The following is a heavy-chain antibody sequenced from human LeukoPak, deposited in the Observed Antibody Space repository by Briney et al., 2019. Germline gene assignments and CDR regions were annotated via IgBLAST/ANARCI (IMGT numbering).Heavy chain of an antibody. CDR1: GCTFTSYY. Sequence: ASVKVSCKASGCTFTSYYMHWVRQAPGQGLEWMGIINPSGGSTSYAQKFQGRVTMTRDTSTSTVYMELSSLRSEDTAVYYCGLVVAASHFDYWGQGTLVTVSS. J-gene: IGHJ4*02. CDR3: GLVVAASHFDY. CDR2: INPSGGST. V-gene: IGHV1-46*01. D-gene: IGHD2-15*01.